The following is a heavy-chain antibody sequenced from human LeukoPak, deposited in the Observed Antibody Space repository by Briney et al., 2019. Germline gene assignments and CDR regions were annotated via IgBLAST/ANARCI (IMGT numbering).Heavy chain of an antibody. V-gene: IGHV3-7*03. D-gene: IGHD3-10*01. CDR1: GFTFSSYW. Sequence: GGSLRLSCAASGFTFSSYWMSWVRQAPGKGLEGGANIKQDGSEKYYVESVKRRFTISRDNAKNSLYLQMNSLRAEDTALYYCAKVGLVRGVDGAFDYWGQGTLVTVSS. J-gene: IGHJ4*02. CDR2: IKQDGSEK. CDR3: AKVGLVRGVDGAFDY.